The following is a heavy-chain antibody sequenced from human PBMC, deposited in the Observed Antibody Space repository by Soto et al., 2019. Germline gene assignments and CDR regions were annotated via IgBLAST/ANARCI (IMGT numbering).Heavy chain of an antibody. D-gene: IGHD3-10*01. CDR3: VRFFGRGVSEFDY. J-gene: IGHJ4*02. Sequence: VQLLESGGGLVQPGGSLSLSCAASGFTFSSYAMSWVRQAPGKGLGWVSAISGSGGSTYYADSVKGPFTISRDNNKHNHHPLLHRPGGGGPGGYFCVRFFGRGVSEFDYWGQGTLVTVSS. CDR2: ISGSGGST. CDR1: GFTFSSYA. V-gene: IGHV3-23*01.